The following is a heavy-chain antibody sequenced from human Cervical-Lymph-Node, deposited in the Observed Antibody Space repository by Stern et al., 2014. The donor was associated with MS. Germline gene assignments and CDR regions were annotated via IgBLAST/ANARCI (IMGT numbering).Heavy chain of an antibody. Sequence: VQLVESRGGLVKPGGSLRLSCPASGFTFRNYVMNWVRQAPGRGLEWVSSISSSGPFVHYEASGKARFPISRDNAKNSLYRQMNSLRAEDTAVYYCARDRGIVATIRNYSHGMDVWGQGTTVTVSS. D-gene: IGHD5-12*01. CDR1: GFTFRNYV. J-gene: IGHJ6*02. CDR3: ARDRGIVATIRNYSHGMDV. CDR2: ISSSGPFV. V-gene: IGHV3-21*01.